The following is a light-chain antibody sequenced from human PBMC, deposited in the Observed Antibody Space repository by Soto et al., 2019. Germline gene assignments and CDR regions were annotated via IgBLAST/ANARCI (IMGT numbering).Light chain of an antibody. CDR2: GVT. CDR1: NSDVGAHDL. V-gene: IGLV2-14*01. CDR3: SSYTMSTTVV. Sequence: QSALTQPASVSGSPGQSITISCTGTNSDVGAHDLVSWYQHHPGKAPRLMIYGVTNRPSGVSNRFSASKSGNTASLTISGLQAEDEADYYCSSYTMSTTVVFGGGTKATVL. J-gene: IGLJ2*01.